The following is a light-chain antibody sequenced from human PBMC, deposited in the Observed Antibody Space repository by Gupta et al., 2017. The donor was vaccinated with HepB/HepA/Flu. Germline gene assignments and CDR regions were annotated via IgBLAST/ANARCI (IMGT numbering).Light chain of an antibody. CDR1: QSISIH. V-gene: IGKV3-11*01. Sequence: EIVLTQSPATLSLSPGERATLSCRTSQSISIHLVWYQQKPGQAPRLLINDASNRATGIPARFSGSGSGTEFTLTISSREPEDFAVYYCQQRNSWPLTFGGGTKVEIK. CDR2: DAS. CDR3: QQRNSWPLT. J-gene: IGKJ4*01.